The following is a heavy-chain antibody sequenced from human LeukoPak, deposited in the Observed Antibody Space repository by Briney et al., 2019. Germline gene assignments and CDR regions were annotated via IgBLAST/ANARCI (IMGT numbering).Heavy chain of an antibody. Sequence: SETLSLTCAVDGGSFSGYYGSWIRQPPGKGLEWIGEINHNGSTNYNPSLKSRVTISVDTSKNQFSLKLSSVTAADTAVYYCARGLAGSSTLAAFDIWGQGTMVTVSS. CDR1: GGSFSGYY. D-gene: IGHD2-2*01. CDR2: INHNGST. V-gene: IGHV4-34*01. J-gene: IGHJ3*02. CDR3: ARGLAGSSTLAAFDI.